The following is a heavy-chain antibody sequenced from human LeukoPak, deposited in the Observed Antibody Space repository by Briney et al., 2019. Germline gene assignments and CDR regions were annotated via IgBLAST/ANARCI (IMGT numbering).Heavy chain of an antibody. CDR1: GFTFSNAW. J-gene: IGHJ6*03. CDR3: TTDPDFWSGIPSYLWDYYMDV. V-gene: IGHV3-15*01. Sequence: NPGGSLRLSCAASGFTFSNAWMSWVRQAPGKGLEWVGRIKSKTDGGTTDYAAPVKGRFTISRDDSKNTLYLQMNSLKTEDTAVYYCTTDPDFWSGIPSYLWDYYMDVWGKGTTVTVSS. CDR2: IKSKTDGGTT. D-gene: IGHD3-3*01.